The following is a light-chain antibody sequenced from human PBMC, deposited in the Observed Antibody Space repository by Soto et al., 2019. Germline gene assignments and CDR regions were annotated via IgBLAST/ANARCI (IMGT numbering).Light chain of an antibody. CDR2: WAS. J-gene: IGKJ1*01. CDR3: QHLGT. CDR1: QSVLYSSNNKNY. Sequence: DIVMTQSPDSLAVSLGERATINCKSSQSVLYSSNNKNYLAWYQQKPGQPPKLLIYWASTRESGVPDRFSGSGSGTDFTLTISSLQDEDVAVYYCQHLGTFGQGTKVEIK. V-gene: IGKV4-1*01.